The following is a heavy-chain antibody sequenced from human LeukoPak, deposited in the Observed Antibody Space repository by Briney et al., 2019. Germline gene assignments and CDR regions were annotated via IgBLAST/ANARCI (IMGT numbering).Heavy chain of an antibody. Sequence: ASVKVSCKASGYTFTSYDISWVRQAPGQGLEWMGWISAYNGNTNYAQKLQGRVTMTTDTSTSTAYMELRSLGSDDTAVYYCARHPFATPFDYWGPGTVVTVSS. CDR2: ISAYNGNT. J-gene: IGHJ4*02. D-gene: IGHD2-15*01. CDR3: ARHPFATPFDY. CDR1: GYTFTSYD. V-gene: IGHV1-18*01.